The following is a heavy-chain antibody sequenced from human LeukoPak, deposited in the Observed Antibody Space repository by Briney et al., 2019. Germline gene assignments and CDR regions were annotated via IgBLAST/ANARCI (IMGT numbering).Heavy chain of an antibody. CDR1: GGSFSGYY. J-gene: IGHJ4*02. Sequence: SETLSLTCAVYGGSFSGYYWSWIRQPPGKGLEWIGEINHSGSTNYNPSLKSRVTISVDTSKNQFSLKLSSVTAADTAVYYCARGRGNYYDSSGYYLDYWGQGTLVTVSS. CDR2: INHSGST. V-gene: IGHV4-34*01. CDR3: ARGRGNYYDSSGYYLDY. D-gene: IGHD3-22*01.